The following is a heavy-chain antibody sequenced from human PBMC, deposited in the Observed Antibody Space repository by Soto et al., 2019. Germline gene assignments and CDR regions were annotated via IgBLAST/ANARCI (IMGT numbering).Heavy chain of an antibody. V-gene: IGHV3-49*04. CDR2: IRSKAYGGAT. J-gene: IGHJ6*02. D-gene: IGHD3-22*01. Sequence: PGGSLRLSCTASGVTFGDYDMSWVRQAPGKGLEWVGFIRSKAYGGATEYAASVKGRFTISRDDSKTIAYLQMNSLKTEDTAVYYHTRDYSDTRGYYGIDVWGQGTTVPVYS. CDR3: TRDYSDTRGYYGIDV. CDR1: GVTFGDYD.